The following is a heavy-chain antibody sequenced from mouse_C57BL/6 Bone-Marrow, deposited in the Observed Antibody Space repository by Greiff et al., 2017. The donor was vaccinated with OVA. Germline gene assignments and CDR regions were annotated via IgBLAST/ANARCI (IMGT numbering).Heavy chain of an antibody. CDR3: ARERSSHYAMDY. CDR2: IDPSDSYT. J-gene: IGHJ4*01. D-gene: IGHD1-1*01. Sequence: QVQLQQPGAELVKPGASVKLSCKASGYTFTSYWMQWVKQRPGQGLEWIGEIDPSDSYTNYNQKFKGKATLTVDTSSSTAYMQLSSLTSEDSAVYYGARERSSHYAMDYWGQGTSVTVSS. V-gene: IGHV1-50*01. CDR1: GYTFTSYW.